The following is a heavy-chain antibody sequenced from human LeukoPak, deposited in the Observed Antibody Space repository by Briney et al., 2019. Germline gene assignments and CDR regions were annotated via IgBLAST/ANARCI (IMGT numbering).Heavy chain of an antibody. CDR1: GYSISSGYY. D-gene: IGHD6-19*01. Sequence: SETLSPTCAVSGYSISSGYYWGWIRQPPGKGLEWIGSIYHSGSTYYNPSLKSRVTISVDTSKNQFSLKLSSATAADTAAYYCASFSSLDSSGWYNAFDIWGQGTMVTVSS. J-gene: IGHJ3*02. CDR2: IYHSGST. CDR3: ASFSSLDSSGWYNAFDI. V-gene: IGHV4-38-2*01.